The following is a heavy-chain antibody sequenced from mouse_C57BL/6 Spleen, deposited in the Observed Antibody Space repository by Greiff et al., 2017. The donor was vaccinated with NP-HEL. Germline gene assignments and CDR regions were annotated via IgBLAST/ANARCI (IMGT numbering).Heavy chain of an antibody. CDR3: ASGNYGSSDWYFDV. CDR1: GYTFTDYY. J-gene: IGHJ1*03. D-gene: IGHD1-1*01. CDR2: INPNNGGT. Sequence: VQLQQSGPELVKPGASVKISCKASGYTFTDYYMNWVKQSHGKSLEWIGDINPNNGGTSYNQKFKGKATLTVDKSSSTAYMELRSLTSEDSAVYYCASGNYGSSDWYFDVWGTGTTVTVSS. V-gene: IGHV1-26*01.